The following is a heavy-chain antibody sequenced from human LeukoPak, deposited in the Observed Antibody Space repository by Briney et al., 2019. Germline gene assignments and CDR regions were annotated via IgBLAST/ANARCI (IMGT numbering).Heavy chain of an antibody. CDR3: AKDSGYDSSGYFYYYYYYMDV. Sequence: GRSLRLSCAASGFTFSSYGMHWFRQAPGNGLECVAVIWYDGSNKYYADSVKGRFTISRDNSKNTLYLQMNSLRAEDTAVYYCAKDSGYDSSGYFYYYYYYMDVWSKGTTVTVSS. CDR1: GFTFSSYG. J-gene: IGHJ6*03. CDR2: IWYDGSNK. D-gene: IGHD3-22*01. V-gene: IGHV3-33*06.